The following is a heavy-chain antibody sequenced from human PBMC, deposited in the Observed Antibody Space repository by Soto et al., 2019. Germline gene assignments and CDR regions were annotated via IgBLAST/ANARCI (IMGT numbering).Heavy chain of an antibody. D-gene: IGHD4-17*01. J-gene: IGHJ4*02. CDR1: GFTFSSYS. V-gene: IGHV3-21*01. CDR3: ARGGLVGAGDYVGSYFDY. Sequence: EVQLVESGGGLVKPGGSPRLSCAASGFTFSSYSMNWVRQAPGKGLEWVSFISRNSIYMYYADSVKGRFTISRDNAKNSLYLQMNSLRAEDTAVYYCARGGLVGAGDYVGSYFDYWGQGTLVTVSS. CDR2: ISRNSIYM.